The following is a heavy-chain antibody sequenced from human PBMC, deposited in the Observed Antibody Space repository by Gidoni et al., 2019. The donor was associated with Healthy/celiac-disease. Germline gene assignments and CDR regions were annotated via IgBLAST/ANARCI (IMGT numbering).Heavy chain of an antibody. V-gene: IGHV3-23*01. CDR2: ISGSGGST. CDR1: GFTFSSYA. CDR3: AKPPLKTYYDILTGYYMGPPDV. J-gene: IGHJ6*02. Sequence: EVQLLESGGGLVQPGGSLRLSCAASGFTFSSYAMSWVRQAPGKGLEWVSAISGSGGSTYYADSVKGRFTISRDNSKNTLYLQMNSLRAEDTAVYYCAKPPLKTYYDILTGYYMGPPDVWGQGTTVTVSS. D-gene: IGHD3-9*01.